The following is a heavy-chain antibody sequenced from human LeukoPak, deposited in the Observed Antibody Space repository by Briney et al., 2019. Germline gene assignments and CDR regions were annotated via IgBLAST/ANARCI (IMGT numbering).Heavy chain of an antibody. CDR2: ISGSGGST. CDR3: ARDDTMIVVSDAFDI. CDR1: GFTFSSHS. Sequence: PGGSLRLSCAASGFTFSSHSMNWVRQAPGKGLEWVSGISGSGGSTYYVDSVKGRFTISRDNSKNTLYLQMNSLRAEDTAVYYCARDDTMIVVSDAFDIWGQGTMVTVSS. V-gene: IGHV3-23*01. D-gene: IGHD3-22*01. J-gene: IGHJ3*02.